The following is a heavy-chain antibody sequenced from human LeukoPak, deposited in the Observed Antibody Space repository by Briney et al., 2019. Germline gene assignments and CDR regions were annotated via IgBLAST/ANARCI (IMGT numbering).Heavy chain of an antibody. CDR1: GFTFSSYA. V-gene: IGHV3-23*01. CDR2: ISGSGGST. CDR3: ARDDSSGYYSGLYYYYYGMDV. D-gene: IGHD3-22*01. Sequence: GGSLRLSCAASGFTFSSYAMSWVRQAPGRGLEWVSAISGSGGSTYYADSVKGRFTISRDNSKNTLWLQMNSLRAEDTAVYYCARDDSSGYYSGLYYYYYGMDVWGQGTTVTVSS. J-gene: IGHJ6*02.